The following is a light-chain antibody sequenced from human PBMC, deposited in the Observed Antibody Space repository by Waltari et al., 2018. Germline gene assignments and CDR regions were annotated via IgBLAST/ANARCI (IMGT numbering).Light chain of an antibody. CDR3: QQSDSLPLT. Sequence: DIHMTQSPSSLSASVGDRVTITCRASQTINKYLNWYQQKPGKAPKVLISVVSYLHTGVPSRFSGSGSGTDFPLTISSLQPEDFATYYCQQSDSLPLTFGGGTKVEIK. CDR2: VVS. V-gene: IGKV1-39*01. J-gene: IGKJ4*01. CDR1: QTINKY.